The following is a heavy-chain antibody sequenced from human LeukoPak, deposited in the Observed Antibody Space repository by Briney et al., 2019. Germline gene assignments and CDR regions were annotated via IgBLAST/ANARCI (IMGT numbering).Heavy chain of an antibody. Sequence: PGRSLRLSCAASGFTFSSYAMSWVRQAPGKGLEWVSAISGSGGSTYYADSVKGRFTISRDNSKNTLYLQMNSLRAEDTAVYYCAKDPLYFDSYNWFDPWGQGTLVTVSS. CDR2: ISGSGGST. D-gene: IGHD3-9*01. CDR3: AKDPLYFDSYNWFDP. V-gene: IGHV3-23*01. J-gene: IGHJ5*02. CDR1: GFTFSSYA.